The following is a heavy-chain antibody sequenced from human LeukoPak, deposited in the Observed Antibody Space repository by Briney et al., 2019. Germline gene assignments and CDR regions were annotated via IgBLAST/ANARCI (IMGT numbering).Heavy chain of an antibody. CDR2: IYYSGST. CDR3: ARDGPGPTHHF. CDR1: GGSISSGGYY. V-gene: IGHV4-31*03. Sequence: SETLSLTCTVSGGSISSGGYYWSWIRQHPGKGLEWIGYIYYSGSTYYNPSLKSRVTISVDTSKNQFSLKLSSVTAADTAVYYCARDGPGPTHHFWGQGTLVTVSS. D-gene: IGHD2-15*01. J-gene: IGHJ4*02.